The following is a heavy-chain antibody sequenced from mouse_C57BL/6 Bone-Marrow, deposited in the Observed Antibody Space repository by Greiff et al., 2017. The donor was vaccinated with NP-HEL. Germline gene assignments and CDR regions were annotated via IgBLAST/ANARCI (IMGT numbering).Heavy chain of an antibody. D-gene: IGHD3-1*01. CDR2: IRSKSNNYDT. CDR3: VGSGVGYFDY. Sequence: EVQLVESGGGLVQPKGSLKLSCAASGFRFNTYAMNWVRQAPGKGLEWVARIRSKSNNYDTYYADSVKDRFTISRDDSESMLYLHMNNLKTDDTARYYCVGSGVGYFDYWGQGTTLTVSS. J-gene: IGHJ2*01. V-gene: IGHV10-1*01. CDR1: GFRFNTYA.